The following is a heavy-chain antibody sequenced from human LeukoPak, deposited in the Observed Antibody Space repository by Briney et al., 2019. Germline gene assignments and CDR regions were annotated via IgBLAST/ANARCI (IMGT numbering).Heavy chain of an antibody. V-gene: IGHV4-34*01. J-gene: IGHJ6*02. CDR3: ARALGYCSSTSCYGYYYYYGMDV. CDR2: INHSGST. D-gene: IGHD2-2*01. Sequence: PSETLSLTCAVYGGSFSGYYWSWIRQPPGKGLEWIGEINHSGSTNYNPSLKSRVTISVDTSKNQFSLKLSSVTAADTAVYYCARALGYCSSTSCYGYYYYYGMDVWGQGTTVTVSS. CDR1: GGSFSGYY.